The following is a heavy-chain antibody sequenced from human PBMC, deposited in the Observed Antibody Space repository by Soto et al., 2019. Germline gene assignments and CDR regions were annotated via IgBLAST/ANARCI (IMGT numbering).Heavy chain of an antibody. CDR2: INPNSGGT. CDR3: AISMVRGVIIPEYYFDY. V-gene: IGHV1-2*04. CDR1: GYTFTGYY. D-gene: IGHD3-10*01. Sequence: ASVKVSCKASGYTFTGYYMHWVRQAPGQGLEWMGWINPNSGGTNYAQKFQGWVTMTRDTSISTAYMELSRLRPDDTAVYYCAISMVRGVIIPEYYFDYWGQGTLVTVS. J-gene: IGHJ4*02.